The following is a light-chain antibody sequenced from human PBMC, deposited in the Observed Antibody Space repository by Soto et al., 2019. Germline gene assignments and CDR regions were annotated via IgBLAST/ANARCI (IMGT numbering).Light chain of an antibody. Sequence: SQYTLSASLEDRVTITCRASQSVSNWLAWYQQKRGKAPELLIYDASSLKSGVPSRFSGSGSGTEFTLTISSLQPDDFVTYYCQQYNTYSAFGQGAKVDIK. CDR1: QSVSNW. CDR3: QQYNTYSA. J-gene: IGKJ1*01. V-gene: IGKV1-5*01. CDR2: DAS.